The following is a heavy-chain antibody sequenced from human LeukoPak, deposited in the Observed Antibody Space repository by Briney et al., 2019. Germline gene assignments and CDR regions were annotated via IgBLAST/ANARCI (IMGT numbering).Heavy chain of an antibody. V-gene: IGHV3-33*01. CDR1: GFTFSSYG. D-gene: IGHD3-16*02. Sequence: GGSLRLSCAASGFTFSSYGMHWVRQAPGKGLEWVAVIWYDGSNKYYADSVKGRFTISRDNSKNTLYLQMNSLRAEDTAVYYCARDRDDFVWGSYRLPGYWGQGTLVTVSS. CDR2: IWYDGSNK. CDR3: ARDRDDFVWGSYRLPGY. J-gene: IGHJ4*02.